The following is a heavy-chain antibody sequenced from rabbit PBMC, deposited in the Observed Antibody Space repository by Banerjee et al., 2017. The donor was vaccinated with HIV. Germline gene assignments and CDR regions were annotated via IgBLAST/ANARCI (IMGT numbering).Heavy chain of an antibody. CDR2: IYAGSSGST. V-gene: IGHV1S45*01. J-gene: IGHJ3*01. D-gene: IGHD7-1*01. Sequence: QEQLVESGGDLVQPEGSLTLTCTASGFSFSNDMWICWVRQAPGKGLEWIACIYAGSSGSTYYASWAKGRFTISKASSTTVTLQRTSLTAADTTTYFCERNKATGATYDLWGQGTLVTVS. CDR3: ERNKATGATYDL. CDR1: GFSFSNDMW.